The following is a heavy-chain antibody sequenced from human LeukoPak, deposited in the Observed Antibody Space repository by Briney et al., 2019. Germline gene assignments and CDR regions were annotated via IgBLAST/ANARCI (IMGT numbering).Heavy chain of an antibody. CDR3: ARTEYSSGWYVNY. J-gene: IGHJ4*02. CDR2: IYYSGST. D-gene: IGHD6-19*01. Sequence: PSETLSLTCTVSGGSISSSSYYWGWIRQPPGKELEWIGSIYYSGSTYYNPSLKSRVTISVDTSKNQFSLKLSSVTAADTAVYYCARTEYSSGWYVNYWGQGTLVTVSS. CDR1: GGSISSSSYY. V-gene: IGHV4-39*01.